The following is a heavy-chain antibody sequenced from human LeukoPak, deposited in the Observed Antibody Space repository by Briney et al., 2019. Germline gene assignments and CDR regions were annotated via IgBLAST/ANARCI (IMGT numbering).Heavy chain of an antibody. V-gene: IGHV3-21*01. CDR1: GFTFSSYS. D-gene: IGHD6-13*01. CDR2: ISSSSSYI. Sequence: PGGSLRLSCAASGFTFSSYSMNWVRQAPGKGLEWVSSISSSSSYIYYADSVKGRFTISRDNAKNSLYLQMNSLRAEDTAVYYCARDLVGSSWFQTREGYWGQGTLVTVSS. CDR3: ARDLVGSSWFQTREGY. J-gene: IGHJ4*02.